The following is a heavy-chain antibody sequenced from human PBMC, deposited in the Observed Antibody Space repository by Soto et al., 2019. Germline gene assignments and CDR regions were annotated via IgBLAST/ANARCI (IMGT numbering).Heavy chain of an antibody. D-gene: IGHD3-9*01. V-gene: IGHV2-5*02. CDR1: GFSLSTSGGG. Sequence: QITLKESGPTLEKPTQTLTLTCTFSGFSLSTSGGGVGWIRQPPGKALEWLALIYWDDDKRYSPSLKSRLTITKDTSKNQVVLTMTNMDPVDTATYYCAHYFDILVDDAFAIWGQGTMVTVSS. CDR2: IYWDDDK. CDR3: AHYFDILVDDAFAI. J-gene: IGHJ3*02.